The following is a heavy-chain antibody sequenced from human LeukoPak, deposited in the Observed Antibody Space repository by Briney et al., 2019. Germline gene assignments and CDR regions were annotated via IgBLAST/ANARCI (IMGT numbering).Heavy chain of an antibody. CDR2: ISGGGEST. CDR1: EFTFSSHA. D-gene: IGHD6-19*01. J-gene: IGHJ4*02. V-gene: IGHV3-23*01. CDR3: AKGKYSSGGVPDY. Sequence: GGSLRLSCAASEFTFSSHAMNWVRQAPGKGLEWVSSISGGGESTYYADSVKGRFTVSRDNSKNTLYLQINSLRGEDTAVYYCAKGKYSSGGVPDYWGQGTLVTVSS.